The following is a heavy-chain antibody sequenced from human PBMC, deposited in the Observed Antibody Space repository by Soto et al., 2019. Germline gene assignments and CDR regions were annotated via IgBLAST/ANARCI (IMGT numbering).Heavy chain of an antibody. J-gene: IGHJ6*02. CDR2: INPNSGGT. CDR3: ASSVADPYYYGMDV. Sequence: ASVKVSCKASGYTFTGYYMHWVRQAPGQGLEWMGWINPNSGGTNYAQKFQGWVTMTRDTSISTAYMELSRLRSDDTAVYYCASSVADPYYYGMDVWGQGTTVTVSS. D-gene: IGHD6-19*01. CDR1: GYTFTGYY. V-gene: IGHV1-2*04.